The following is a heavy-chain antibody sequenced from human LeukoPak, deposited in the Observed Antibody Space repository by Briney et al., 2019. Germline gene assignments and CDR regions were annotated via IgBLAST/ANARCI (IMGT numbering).Heavy chain of an antibody. D-gene: IGHD3-22*01. Sequence: GGSLRLSCAASGFTFSSYSMNWVRQAPGKGLEWVSSISSSSSYIYYADSVKGRFPISRDNAKSSLYLQMNSLRAEDTAVYYCARDLYSRGYYDSSGLNHYYYGMDVWGQGTTVTVSS. CDR1: GFTFSSYS. CDR3: ARDLYSRGYYDSSGLNHYYYGMDV. CDR2: ISSSSSYI. J-gene: IGHJ6*02. V-gene: IGHV3-21*01.